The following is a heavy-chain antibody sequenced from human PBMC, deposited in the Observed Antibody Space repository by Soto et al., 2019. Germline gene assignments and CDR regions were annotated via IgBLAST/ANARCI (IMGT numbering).Heavy chain of an antibody. CDR3: ARRGQKYQLLYGWFDP. Sequence: GASVKVSCKASGGTFSSYAISWVRQAPGQGLERMGGIIPVFGTANYAQKFQGRVTITADESTSTAYMELSSLRSEDTAVYYCARRGQKYQLLYGWFDPWGQGTLVTVSS. CDR1: GGTFSSYA. CDR2: IIPVFGTA. D-gene: IGHD2-2*02. V-gene: IGHV1-69*13. J-gene: IGHJ5*02.